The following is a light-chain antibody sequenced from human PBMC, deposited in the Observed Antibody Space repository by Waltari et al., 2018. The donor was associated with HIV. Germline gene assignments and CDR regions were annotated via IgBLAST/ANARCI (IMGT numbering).Light chain of an antibody. CDR1: SSNIGSNY. CDR2: RNN. Sequence: QSVLTQPPSASGTPGQRVTISCSGSSSNIGSNYVYWYQQLPGTAPKLLIYRNNQRPSGFPDRFSGSQSGTSASLAISGLRSEDEADYYCAAWDDSLSGQWVFGGGTKLTVL. J-gene: IGLJ3*02. CDR3: AAWDDSLSGQWV. V-gene: IGLV1-47*01.